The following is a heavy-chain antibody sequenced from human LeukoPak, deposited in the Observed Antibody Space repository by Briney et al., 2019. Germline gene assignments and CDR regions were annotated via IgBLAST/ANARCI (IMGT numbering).Heavy chain of an antibody. V-gene: IGHV3-66*01. J-gene: IGHJ3*02. CDR3: ARDLSGSYYGRAFDI. CDR2: IYSGGST. CDR1: GFSVSRNY. Sequence: GGSLRLSCAASGFSVSRNYMSWVRQAPGKGLEWVSVIYSGGSTYYADSVKGRFTISRDNSKNTLYLQMNSLRAEDTAVYYCARDLSGSYYGRAFDIWGQGTMVTVSS. D-gene: IGHD1-26*01.